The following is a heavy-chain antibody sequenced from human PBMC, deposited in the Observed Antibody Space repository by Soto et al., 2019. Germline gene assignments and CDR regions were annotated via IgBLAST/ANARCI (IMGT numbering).Heavy chain of an antibody. J-gene: IGHJ4*02. D-gene: IGHD6-19*01. CDR2: IWYDGSNK. CDR1: GFTFSSYG. V-gene: IGHV3-33*01. CDR3: AGEVSSGWYWELDY. Sequence: GGSLRLSCAASGFTFSSYGMHWVRQAPGKGLEWVAVIWYDGSNKYYADSVKGRFTISRDNSKNTLYLQMNSLRAEDTAVYYCAGEVSSGWYWELDYWGQGTLVTVSS.